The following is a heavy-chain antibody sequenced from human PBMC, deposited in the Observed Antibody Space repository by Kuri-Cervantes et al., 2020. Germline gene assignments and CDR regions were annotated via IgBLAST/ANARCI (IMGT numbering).Heavy chain of an antibody. CDR3: ARGQGLGY. Sequence: GGSLRPSCAASGFTFSSYAMHWVRQAPGKGLGWVAVISYDGSNKYYADSVKCRFTITRDSAKNSLYLQMDSLRVEDTAVYYCARGQGLGYWGQGTLLTVSS. V-gene: IGHV3-30-3*01. J-gene: IGHJ4*02. CDR2: ISYDGSNK. D-gene: IGHD3/OR15-3a*01. CDR1: GFTFSSYA.